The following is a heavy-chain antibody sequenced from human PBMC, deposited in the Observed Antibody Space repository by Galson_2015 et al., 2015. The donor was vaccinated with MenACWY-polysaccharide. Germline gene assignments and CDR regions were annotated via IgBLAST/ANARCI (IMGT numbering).Heavy chain of an antibody. V-gene: IGHV2-5*02. D-gene: IGHD3-9*01. CDR3: AHPIFTGWLTEDY. J-gene: IGHJ4*02. CDR1: GFSLSRTGVS. CDR2: IYWDDDK. Sequence: PALVKPTQTLTLTCNFSGFSLSRTGVSVGWIRQPPGKALEWLALIYWDDDKRYSPSLRRRLTITMDTSTNRVVLTMTDMDPIDTGTYFCAHPIFTGWLTEDYWGQGIPVTVSS.